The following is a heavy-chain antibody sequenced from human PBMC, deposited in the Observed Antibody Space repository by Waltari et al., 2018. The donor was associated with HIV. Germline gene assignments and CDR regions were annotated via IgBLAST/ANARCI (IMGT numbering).Heavy chain of an antibody. CDR3: ARHALRVGAAYWNFDL. Sequence: QLQLQESGPGLVKPSETLSLTCTVSGGSVSSSSSFWGLIRQPPGKGLEWVGRIYSTGRAYYNPSLKSRVTISVDTSKNQFSLKVTSVTAADTAVYYCARHALRVGAAYWNFDLWGRGTLVTVSS. CDR1: GGSVSSSSSF. V-gene: IGHV4-39*01. J-gene: IGHJ2*01. CDR2: IYSTGRA. D-gene: IGHD1-26*01.